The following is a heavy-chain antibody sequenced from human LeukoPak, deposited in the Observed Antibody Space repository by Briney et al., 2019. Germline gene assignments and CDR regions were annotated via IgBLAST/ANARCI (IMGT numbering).Heavy chain of an antibody. D-gene: IGHD6-13*01. CDR2: ISWDGGST. V-gene: IGHV3-43D*03. J-gene: IGHJ5*02. CDR1: GFTFDDYA. Sequence: PGGSLRLSCAASGFTFDDYAMHWARQAPGKGLEWVSLISWDGGSTYYADSVKGRFTISRDNSKNSLYLQMNSLRAEDTALYYCAKDEAAAGRGWFDPWGQGTLVTVSS. CDR3: AKDEAAAGRGWFDP.